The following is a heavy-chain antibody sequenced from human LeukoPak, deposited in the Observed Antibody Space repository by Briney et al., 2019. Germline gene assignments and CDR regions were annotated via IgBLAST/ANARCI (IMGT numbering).Heavy chain of an antibody. CDR1: GFTFSYAG. CDR2: IKSKTDVGTT. D-gene: IGHD3-22*01. V-gene: IGHV3-15*01. J-gene: IGHJ1*01. CDR3: TTLNDCIYPN. Sequence: VRSLRLSCAASGFTFSYAGMSCVRQAPGKGLESIGRIKSKTDVGTTDYAATVKGRFTISRDDSQNTLYPPITTMKTEDTAVYYCTTLNDCIYPNWGQGPLVTVSS.